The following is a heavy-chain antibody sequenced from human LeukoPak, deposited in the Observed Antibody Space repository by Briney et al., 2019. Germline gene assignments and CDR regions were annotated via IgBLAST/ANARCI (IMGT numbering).Heavy chain of an antibody. D-gene: IGHD3-16*01. V-gene: IGHV1-69*04. Sequence: ASVKVSCKASGGTFSSYAISWVRQAPGQGLDWMGRIIPILGIANYAQKFQGRVTITADKSTSTAYMELSSLRSDDTAVYYCARGGMITFGGLRTFDYWGQGTLVTVSS. CDR3: ARGGMITFGGLRTFDY. CDR1: GGTFSSYA. J-gene: IGHJ4*02. CDR2: IIPILGIA.